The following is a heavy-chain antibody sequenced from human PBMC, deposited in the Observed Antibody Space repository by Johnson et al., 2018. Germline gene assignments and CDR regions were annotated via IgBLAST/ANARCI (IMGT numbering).Heavy chain of an antibody. CDR2: ISYDGSNK. CDR1: GFTISNYG. J-gene: IGHJ6*03. CDR3: SKETTEGGNYYYYYYMDV. Sequence: QVQLVESGGCVVQPGMSLRLSCAASGFTISNYGMHWVRQAPGKGLEWVAVISYDGSNKYDADSVKGRFTISRDKTKNTLSLQMNRLRAEGTAGYHCSKETTEGGNYYYYYYMDVWGKGTTVTVSS. V-gene: IGHV3-30*18. D-gene: IGHD1-14*01.